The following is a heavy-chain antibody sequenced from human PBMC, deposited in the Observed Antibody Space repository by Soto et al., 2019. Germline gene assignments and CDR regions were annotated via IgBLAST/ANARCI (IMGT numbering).Heavy chain of an antibody. V-gene: IGHV5-51*01. D-gene: IGHD2-8*01. CDR3: ARHITIPLIVYSGSGYYYGIDV. CDR2: IYPGDSDT. J-gene: IGHJ6*02. Sequence: PGESLKISCKGSGYSFTSYWIGWVRQMPGKGLEWMGIIYPGDSDTRYSPSFQGQVTISADKSISTAYLQWSSLKASDTAMYYYARHITIPLIVYSGSGYYYGIDVWGQGTTVTVS. CDR1: GYSFTSYW.